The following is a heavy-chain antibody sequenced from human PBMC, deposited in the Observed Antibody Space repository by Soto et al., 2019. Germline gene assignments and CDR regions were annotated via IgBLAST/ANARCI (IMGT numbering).Heavy chain of an antibody. CDR2: IHYSGTT. Sequence: QVQLQESGPGLVKPSQTLSLTCTVSGGSLSSGDNYWSWIRQPPGKGLEWIGYIHYSGTTYYNPSLKSRLTISVHTSKNQFSLELNSVTAADTAVYYCARAPWELLAFDFWGQGTLVTVSS. D-gene: IGHD1-26*01. J-gene: IGHJ4*02. CDR3: ARAPWELLAFDF. V-gene: IGHV4-30-4*01. CDR1: GGSLSSGDNY.